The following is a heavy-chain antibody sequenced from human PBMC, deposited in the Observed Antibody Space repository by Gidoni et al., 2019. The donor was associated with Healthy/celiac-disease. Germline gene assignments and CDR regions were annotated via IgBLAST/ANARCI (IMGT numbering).Heavy chain of an antibody. J-gene: IGHJ6*02. CDR3: AAAQVAGTADYYYYGMDV. D-gene: IGHD6-19*01. V-gene: IGHV1-58*01. Sequence: QMQLVQSGPEVKKPGTSVQVSCKASGFTFTSSAVQWVRQARGQRLEWIGWIVVGSGNTNYAQKFQERVTITRDMSTSTAYMELSSLRSEDTAVYYCAAAQVAGTADYYYYGMDVWGQGTTVTVSS. CDR1: GFTFTSSA. CDR2: IVVGSGNT.